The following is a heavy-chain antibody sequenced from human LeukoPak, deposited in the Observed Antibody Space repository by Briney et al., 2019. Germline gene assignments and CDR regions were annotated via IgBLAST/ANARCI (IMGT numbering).Heavy chain of an antibody. CDR1: GYTFTSYD. CDR3: ARYSGSYYYFDY. D-gene: IGHD1-26*01. Sequence: ASVKVSCKASGYTFTSYDINGVRQATGQGLEWMGWMNPNSGNTGYAQKFQGRVTMTRNTSISTAYMELSSLRSEDTAVYYCARYSGSYYYFDYWGQGTLVTVSS. V-gene: IGHV1-8*01. CDR2: MNPNSGNT. J-gene: IGHJ4*02.